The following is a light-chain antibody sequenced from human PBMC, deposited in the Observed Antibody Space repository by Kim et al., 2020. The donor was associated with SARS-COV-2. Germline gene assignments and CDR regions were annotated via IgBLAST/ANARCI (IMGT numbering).Light chain of an antibody. V-gene: IGLV3-25*03. CDR2: KDN. CDR1: ALPKQY. Sequence: PGQTARITCSGDALPKQYAYWYQQKPGQAPVLVIYKDNERPSGIPERFSGSSSGTTVTLTISGVQAEDEADYCCQSADSSGTYPVFGGGTKLTVL. J-gene: IGLJ3*02. CDR3: QSADSSGTYPV.